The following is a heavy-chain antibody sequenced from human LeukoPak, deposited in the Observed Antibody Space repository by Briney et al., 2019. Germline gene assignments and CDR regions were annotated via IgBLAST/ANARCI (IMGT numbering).Heavy chain of an antibody. V-gene: IGHV1-18*04. D-gene: IGHD4-17*01. J-gene: IGHJ4*02. Sequence: GASVKVSGKASGYTFTSYGMSWVRQAPGQALEWMGWISGYNGKTNYAQKFQGRVTMTTDTSTSTAYMELRSLRSGDTAVYYCARDPDGDYDFDYWGQGTLVTVSS. CDR3: ARDPDGDYDFDY. CDR2: ISGYNGKT. CDR1: GYTFTSYG.